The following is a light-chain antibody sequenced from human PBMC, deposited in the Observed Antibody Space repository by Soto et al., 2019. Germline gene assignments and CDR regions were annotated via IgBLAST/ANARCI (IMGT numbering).Light chain of an antibody. J-gene: IGLJ7*01. V-gene: IGLV6-57*03. CDR3: QSYAGSSQSYDSSNIAV. CDR1: SGSIASSY. Sequence: NFMLTQPHSVSESPGKTVTISCTRSSGSIASSYVQWYQQRPGSAPTTMIYDDNQRPSGVPDRFSGSVDSSSNSASLTISGLKTEDEADYYCQSYAGSSQSYDSSNIAVFGGGTQLTVL. CDR2: DDN.